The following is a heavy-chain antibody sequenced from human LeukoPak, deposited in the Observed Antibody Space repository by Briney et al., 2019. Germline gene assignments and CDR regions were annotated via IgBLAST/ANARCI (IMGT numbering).Heavy chain of an antibody. CDR2: ISGSGGST. D-gene: IGHD6-19*01. Sequence: GGSLRLSCAASGFTFSSYAMSWVRQAPGKGLEWVSAISGSGGSTYYADSVKGRFTISRDNSKSTLDLEMNSLRADDTAVYYCASLPWGYSSAWGDFDYWGQGTLVTVSS. CDR3: ASLPWGYSSAWGDFDY. CDR1: GFTFSSYA. J-gene: IGHJ4*02. V-gene: IGHV3-23*01.